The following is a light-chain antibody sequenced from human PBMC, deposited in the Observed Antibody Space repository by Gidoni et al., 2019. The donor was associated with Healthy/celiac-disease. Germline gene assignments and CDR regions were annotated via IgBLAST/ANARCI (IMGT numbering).Light chain of an antibody. V-gene: IGKV3-15*01. CDR1: QRVSSN. Sequence: EIAMTPSPSTLSVSPGARATLTCRASQRVSSNLAWYQQKPGQAPRLLSDGAATRATGIPTRFSGSGSGTEFTLTISSMKSEDVAVYYCQQYNNGTPLTFGGGTKVEIK. CDR3: QQYNNGTPLT. J-gene: IGKJ4*01. CDR2: GAA.